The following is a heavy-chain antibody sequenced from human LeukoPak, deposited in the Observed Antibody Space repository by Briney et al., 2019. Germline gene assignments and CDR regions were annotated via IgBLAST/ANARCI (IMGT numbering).Heavy chain of an antibody. CDR3: AKVHNGYRSGFDY. Sequence: GRSLRLSCAASGFTFDDYAMHWVRQAPGKGLEWVSGISWNSGSIGYADSVKGRFTISRDNAKNSLYLQMNSLRAEDTALYYCAKVHNGYRSGFDYWGQGTLVTVSS. CDR2: ISWNSGSI. D-gene: IGHD6-19*01. J-gene: IGHJ4*02. CDR1: GFTFDDYA. V-gene: IGHV3-9*01.